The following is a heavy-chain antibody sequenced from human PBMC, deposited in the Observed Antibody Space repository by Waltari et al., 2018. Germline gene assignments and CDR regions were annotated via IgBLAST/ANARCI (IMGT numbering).Heavy chain of an antibody. V-gene: IGHV4-34*01. CDR2: IDQSGGT. CDR3: ARGNVGYFQH. J-gene: IGHJ1*01. D-gene: IGHD6-13*01. Sequence: VQLQQWGAGLLTPSEPLSLPCAVYGGSLSGYYWSWFRQPPGKGLEGIGEIDQSGGTNYSPSFKSRVTISVETSKMQFSLKLASVTAADTAVYYFARGNVGYFQHWGQGTLVSVSS. CDR1: GGSLSGYY.